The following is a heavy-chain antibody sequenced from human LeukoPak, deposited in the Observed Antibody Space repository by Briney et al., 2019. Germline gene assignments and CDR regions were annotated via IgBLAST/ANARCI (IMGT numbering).Heavy chain of an antibody. V-gene: IGHV3-74*01. CDR1: GFTFSSYW. Sequence: GGSLRLSCAASGFTFSSYWMHWVREAPGRGLVWVSRIYIDGTSTSYADSVKGRFTISRDNAKNSLYLQMHSLRAEDTAVYYCARVLHKRNYDSSVYYGYWGQGTLVTVSS. J-gene: IGHJ4*02. D-gene: IGHD3-22*01. CDR3: ARVLHKRNYDSSVYYGY. CDR2: IYIDGTST.